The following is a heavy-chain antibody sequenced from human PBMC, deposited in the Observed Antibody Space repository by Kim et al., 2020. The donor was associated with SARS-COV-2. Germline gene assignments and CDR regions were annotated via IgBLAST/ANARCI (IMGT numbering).Heavy chain of an antibody. Sequence: SETLSLTCAVSGGSISSGGYSWSWIRQPPGKGLEWIGYIYHSGSTYYNPSLKSRVTISVDRSKNQFSLKLSSVTAADTAVYYCARDSRYDFWSGYFDYWGQGTLVTVSS. CDR1: GGSISSGGYS. J-gene: IGHJ4*02. CDR3: ARDSRYDFWSGYFDY. V-gene: IGHV4-30-2*01. D-gene: IGHD3-3*01. CDR2: IYHSGST.